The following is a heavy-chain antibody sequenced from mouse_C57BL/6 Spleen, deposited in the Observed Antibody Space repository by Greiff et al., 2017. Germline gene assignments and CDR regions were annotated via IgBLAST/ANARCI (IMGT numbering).Heavy chain of an antibody. CDR1: GYTFTSYW. CDR2: IYPGSGST. J-gene: IGHJ1*03. V-gene: IGHV1-55*01. D-gene: IGHD2-5*01. Sequence: QVQLQQPGAELVKPGASVKMSCKASGYTFTSYWITWVKQRPGQGLEWIGDIYPGSGSTNYNEKFKSKATLTVDTSSSTAYMQLSSLTSEDSAVYYCAGRTYYSNYDWYFDVWGTGTTVTVSS. CDR3: AGRTYYSNYDWYFDV.